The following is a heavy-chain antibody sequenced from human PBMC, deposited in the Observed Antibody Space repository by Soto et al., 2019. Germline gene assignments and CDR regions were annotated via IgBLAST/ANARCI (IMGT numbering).Heavy chain of an antibody. CDR3: AKDRLAGGFDY. CDR2: VSATAGTT. Sequence: TGGSLRLSCAASGFTFSSYVMSWVRQAPGKGLEWVSLVSATAGTTYYTDSVKGRFTISRDNSRNTVYLQMNSLRADDTAVYYCAKDRLAGGFDYWGQGTLVTVSS. J-gene: IGHJ4*02. V-gene: IGHV3-23*01. D-gene: IGHD3-16*01. CDR1: GFTFSSYV.